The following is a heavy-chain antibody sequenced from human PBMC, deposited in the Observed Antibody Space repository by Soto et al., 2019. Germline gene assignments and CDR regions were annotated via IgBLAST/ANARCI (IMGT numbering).Heavy chain of an antibody. Sequence: GGSLRLSCAASGFTFSSYAMHWVRQAPGKGLEWVAVISYDGSNKYYADSVKGRFTISRDNSKNTLYLQMNSLRAEDTAVYYCARWSSIIVSFDYWGQGTLVTVSS. CDR3: ARWSSIIVSFDY. CDR1: GFTFSSYA. D-gene: IGHD1-20*01. CDR2: ISYDGSNK. J-gene: IGHJ4*02. V-gene: IGHV3-30-3*01.